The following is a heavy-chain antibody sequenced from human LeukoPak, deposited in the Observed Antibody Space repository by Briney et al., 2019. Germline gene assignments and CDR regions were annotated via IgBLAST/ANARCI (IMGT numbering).Heavy chain of an antibody. D-gene: IGHD1-26*01. Sequence: PSETLSLTCAVYGGSFSGYYWSWIRQPAGKGLEWIGRIYTSGSTNYNPSLKSRVTMSVDTSKNQFSLKLSSVTAADTAVYYCAGVGTSYPHVWYFDYWGQGTLVTVSS. V-gene: IGHV4-59*10. CDR1: GGSFSGYY. CDR3: AGVGTSYPHVWYFDY. J-gene: IGHJ4*02. CDR2: IYTSGST.